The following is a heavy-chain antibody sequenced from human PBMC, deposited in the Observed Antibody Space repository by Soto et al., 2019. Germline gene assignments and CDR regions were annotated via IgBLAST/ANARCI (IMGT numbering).Heavy chain of an antibody. D-gene: IGHD1-26*01. CDR3: ARERGSYSLRWLDP. CDR1: GGSISSYY. Sequence: SETLSLTCTVSGGSISSYYWSWIRQPPGKGLEWIGYIYYSGSTNYNPSLKSRVTISVDTSKNQFSLKLSSVTAADTAVYYCARERGSYSLRWLDPWGQGTLVTVSS. CDR2: IYYSGST. V-gene: IGHV4-59*01. J-gene: IGHJ5*02.